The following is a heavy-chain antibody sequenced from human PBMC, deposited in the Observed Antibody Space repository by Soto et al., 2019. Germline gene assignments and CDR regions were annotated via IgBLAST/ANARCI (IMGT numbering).Heavy chain of an antibody. D-gene: IGHD3-22*01. V-gene: IGHV3-23*01. J-gene: IGHJ3*02. CDR3: AKVNTMIVVVSDAFDI. Sequence: QPGGSLRLSCAASGFTFSSYAMSWVRQAPGKGLEWVSAISGSGGSTYYADSVKGRFTISRDNSKNTLYPQMNSLRAEDTAVYYCAKVNTMIVVVSDAFDIWGQGTMVTVSS. CDR1: GFTFSSYA. CDR2: ISGSGGST.